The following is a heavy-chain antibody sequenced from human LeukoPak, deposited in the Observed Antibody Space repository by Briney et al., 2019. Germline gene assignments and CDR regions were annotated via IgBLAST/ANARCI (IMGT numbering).Heavy chain of an antibody. CDR2: VNPRNGET. CDR1: GYTFSSYY. J-gene: IGHJ4*02. D-gene: IGHD3-22*01. CDR3: AREKLGVYDSSGYTFDY. V-gene: IGHV1-46*04. Sequence: ASVKVSCKTSGYTFSSYYLHWVRQVPGQGLEWMGIVNPRNGETKYAQRLRDRVTMTRDTSTSKVYMELSSLRSEDTALYYCAREKLGVYDSSGYTFDYWGQGTLVTVSS.